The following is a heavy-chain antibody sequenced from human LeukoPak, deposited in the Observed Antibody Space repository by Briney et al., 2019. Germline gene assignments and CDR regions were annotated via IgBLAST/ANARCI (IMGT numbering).Heavy chain of an antibody. D-gene: IGHD3-22*01. J-gene: IGHJ4*02. CDR1: GFTFEDYA. V-gene: IGHV3-9*01. Sequence: PGGSLRLSCAVSGFTFEDYAMHWVRQAPGKGLEWVSGISWNSGSTGYADSVKGRFTISRDNAKNSLYLQMNSLRAEDTALYYCVKDRLYDSSGYYAHWGQGTLVTVSS. CDR3: VKDRLYDSSGYYAH. CDR2: ISWNSGST.